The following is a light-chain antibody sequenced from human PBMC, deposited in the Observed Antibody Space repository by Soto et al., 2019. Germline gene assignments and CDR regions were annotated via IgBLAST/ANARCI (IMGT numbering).Light chain of an antibody. V-gene: IGKV3-15*01. CDR2: GAS. CDR1: QSVTTN. Sequence: EVVMTQSPATLYVSPGESSTLSCSASQSVTTNMAWYQQKPGQAPRLLIYGASNRATGIPARFSGSGSGTDFTLTISSLQSEDFAVYYCQQYNNWPPWTFGQGTKVDIK. J-gene: IGKJ1*01. CDR3: QQYNNWPPWT.